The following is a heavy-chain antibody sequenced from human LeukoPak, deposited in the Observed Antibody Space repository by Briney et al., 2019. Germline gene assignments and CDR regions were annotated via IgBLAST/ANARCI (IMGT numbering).Heavy chain of an antibody. CDR2: INDSGTI. V-gene: IGHV4-34*01. Sequence: SETLSLTCAVYGGSFSNYYWSWIRQSPGKGLEWIGEINDSGTINYNPSLMSRVTVSVDKSKNQFSLKLNSATAADTAVYYCARRWNYGRNYYIDVWGKGATVSVSS. J-gene: IGHJ6*03. D-gene: IGHD1-7*01. CDR3: ARRWNYGRNYYIDV. CDR1: GGSFSNYY.